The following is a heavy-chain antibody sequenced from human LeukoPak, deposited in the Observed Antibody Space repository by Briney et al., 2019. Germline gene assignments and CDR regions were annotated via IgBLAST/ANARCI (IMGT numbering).Heavy chain of an antibody. J-gene: IGHJ6*03. CDR2: INHSGST. D-gene: IGHD3-10*01. Sequence: PSETLSLTCAVYGGSFSGYYWSWIRQPPGKGLEWIGEINHSGSTNYNPSLKSRVTISVDTSKNQFSLKLSSVTAADTAVYYCARLTVTMVRGVMAYYYYYMDVWGKGTTVTISS. V-gene: IGHV4-34*01. CDR1: GGSFSGYY. CDR3: ARLTVTMVRGVMAYYYYYMDV.